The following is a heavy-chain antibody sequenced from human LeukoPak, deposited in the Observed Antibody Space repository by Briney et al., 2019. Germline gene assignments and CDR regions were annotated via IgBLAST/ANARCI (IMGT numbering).Heavy chain of an antibody. CDR3: ARTAYDILTGDY. CDR2: IRSSSSYI. D-gene: IGHD3-9*01. V-gene: IGHV3-21*01. Sequence: PGRSLRPACAASGFTFSSDSINWVRQAPGKGLEWVSSIRSSSSYIYSADSVTGRFTISRDNAKNSPYLQMNSLRAEDPAVYYCARTAYDILTGDYWGQGTLVTVSS. CDR1: GFTFSSDS. J-gene: IGHJ4*02.